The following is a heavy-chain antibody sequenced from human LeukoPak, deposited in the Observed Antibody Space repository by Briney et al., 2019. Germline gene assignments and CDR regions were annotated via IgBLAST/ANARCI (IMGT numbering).Heavy chain of an antibody. D-gene: IGHD2-8*02. CDR1: ALTFNIYG. CDR3: ARVTGGPFYYYYMDV. Sequence: GGTLRLSCAASALTFNIYGMDWVRQAPVKGLEWVSYISSSGSTIYYADSVKGRFTISRDNAKNSLYLQMNSLRAEDTAVYYCARVTGGPFYYYYMDVWGKGTTVTISS. J-gene: IGHJ6*03. V-gene: IGHV3-48*03. CDR2: ISSSGSTI.